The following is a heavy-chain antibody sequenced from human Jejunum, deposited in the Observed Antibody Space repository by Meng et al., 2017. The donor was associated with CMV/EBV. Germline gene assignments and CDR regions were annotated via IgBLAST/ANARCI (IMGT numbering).Heavy chain of an antibody. CDR3: ARPTYYFYGMDV. V-gene: IGHV1-69*05. Sequence: ASGGSFSSDGVIWVRQAPGQGLEWMGGIIPIFDTPNYAQRFQGRVTITTDESTSTAYMELSSLRSEDTAVYYCARPTYYFYGMDVWGQGTTVTVSS. CDR1: GGSFSSDG. J-gene: IGHJ6*02. CDR2: IIPIFDTP.